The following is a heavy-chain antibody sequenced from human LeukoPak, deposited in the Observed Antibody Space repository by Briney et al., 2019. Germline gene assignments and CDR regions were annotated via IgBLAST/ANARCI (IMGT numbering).Heavy chain of an antibody. CDR2: IYYSGST. Sequence: SETLSLTCTVSGGSISSHYWSWIRQPPGKGLERIGYIYYSGSTNYNPSLKSRVTISVDTSKNQFSLKLSSVTAADTAVYYCARGPGYCSSTSCHGAGWLDYWGQGTLVTVSS. CDR1: GGSISSHY. CDR3: ARGPGYCSSTSCHGAGWLDY. J-gene: IGHJ4*02. D-gene: IGHD2-2*01. V-gene: IGHV4-59*11.